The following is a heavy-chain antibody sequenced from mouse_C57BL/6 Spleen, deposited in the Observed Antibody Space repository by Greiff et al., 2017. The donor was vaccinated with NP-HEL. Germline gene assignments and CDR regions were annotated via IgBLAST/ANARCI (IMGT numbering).Heavy chain of an antibody. J-gene: IGHJ2*01. Sequence: QVTLKESGPGILKPSQTLSLTCSSSGFSLSTFGMGVGWIRQPSGQGLEWLVHTWWDDDKYYNPAQKSGPITSKDTSKNQVFLKLANVDTADTATYYCARIAALLWWFDYWGQGTTLTVSS. CDR2: TWWDDDK. V-gene: IGHV8-8*01. D-gene: IGHD1-1*02. CDR3: ARIAALLWWFDY. CDR1: GFSLSTFGMG.